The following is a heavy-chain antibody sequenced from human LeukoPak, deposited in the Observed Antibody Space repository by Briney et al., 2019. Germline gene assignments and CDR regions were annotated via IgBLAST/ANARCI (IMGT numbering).Heavy chain of an antibody. CDR2: IYYSGST. CDR1: GGSISSSSYY. Sequence: SSETLSLTCTVSGGSISSSSYYWGWIRQPPGKGLEWIGSIYYSGSTYYNPSLKSRVTISVDTSKNQFSLKLSSVTAADTAVYYCARAHYYDSSGYTLTRNFDYWGQGTLVTVSS. J-gene: IGHJ4*02. V-gene: IGHV4-39*07. CDR3: ARAHYYDSSGYTLTRNFDY. D-gene: IGHD3-22*01.